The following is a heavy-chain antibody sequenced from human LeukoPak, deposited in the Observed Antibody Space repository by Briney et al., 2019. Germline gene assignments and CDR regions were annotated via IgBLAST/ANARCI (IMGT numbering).Heavy chain of an antibody. CDR2: IWYDGSNK. V-gene: IGHV3-33*01. CDR3: ATPVHDASLDY. D-gene: IGHD2-2*01. CDR1: GFTFSSYG. Sequence: GGSMRLSCAASGFTFSSYGMHWVRQAPGKGLEWVAVIWYDGSNKYYADSVKGRFTISRDNSKNTLYLQMNSVRAEDTAVYYFATPVHDASLDYWGQGTLVTVAS. J-gene: IGHJ4*02.